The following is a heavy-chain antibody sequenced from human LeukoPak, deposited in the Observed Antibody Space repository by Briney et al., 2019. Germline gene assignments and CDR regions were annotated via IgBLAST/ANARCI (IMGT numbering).Heavy chain of an antibody. CDR3: ARVGYYDSNNDY. J-gene: IGHJ4*02. D-gene: IGHD3-22*01. CDR2: IIPIFGIA. CDR1: GGTFSSYA. V-gene: IGHV1-69*04. Sequence: SVKVSCKASGGTFSSYAISWVRQAPGQGLEWMGRIIPIFGIANYAQKFQGRVTITADKSTSTAYMELCSLRSEDTAVYYCARVGYYDSNNDYWGQGTLVTVSS.